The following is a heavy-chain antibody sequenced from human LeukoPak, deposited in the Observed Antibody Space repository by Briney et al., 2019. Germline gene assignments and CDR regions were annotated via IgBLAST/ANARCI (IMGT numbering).Heavy chain of an antibody. CDR2: IYTSGST. CDR1: GGSISSGSYY. V-gene: IGHV4-61*02. Sequence: PSETLSLTCTVSGGSISSGSYYWSWIRQPAGKGLQWIGRIYTSGSTNYNPSLRSRITISVDTSKNQLSLNLRSVTAADTAVYYCARESPSKLLYLGTAVSYYYMDVWGKGTTVTISS. J-gene: IGHJ6*03. CDR3: ARESPSKLLYLGTAVSYYYMDV. D-gene: IGHD3-10*01.